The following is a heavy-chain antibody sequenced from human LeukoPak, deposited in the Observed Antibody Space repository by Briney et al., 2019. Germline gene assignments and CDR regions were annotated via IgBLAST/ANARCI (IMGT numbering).Heavy chain of an antibody. Sequence: PGGSLRLSCAASGFTFSSYSVNWVRQAPGKGLEWVSYISSSSSTIYYVESVKGRFTISRDNSKNTLYLQMGSLRAEDMAVYYCARGRLSAAGLLDYWGQGTLVTVSS. V-gene: IGHV3-48*01. CDR2: ISSSSSTI. CDR3: ARGRLSAAGLLDY. J-gene: IGHJ4*02. D-gene: IGHD6-13*01. CDR1: GFTFSSYS.